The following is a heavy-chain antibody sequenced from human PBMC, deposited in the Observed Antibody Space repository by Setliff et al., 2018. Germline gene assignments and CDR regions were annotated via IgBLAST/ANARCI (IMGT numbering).Heavy chain of an antibody. CDR3: ARARPATIAGVVPGVADFGINV. D-gene: IGHD2-2*01. CDR2: IYTSGST. Sequence: PSETLSLTCSVSSGPMRNYYWIWIRQPAGEGLEWIGRIYTSGSTNYNPSLQRRVTISLAMSKNQFSLTLSSVTAADTAVYYCARARPATIAGVVPGVADFGINVWGQGTTVTVSS. V-gene: IGHV4-4*07. CDR1: SGPMRNYY. J-gene: IGHJ6*02.